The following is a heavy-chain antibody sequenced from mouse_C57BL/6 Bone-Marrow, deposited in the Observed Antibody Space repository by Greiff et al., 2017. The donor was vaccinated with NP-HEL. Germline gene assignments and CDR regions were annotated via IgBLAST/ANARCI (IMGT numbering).Heavy chain of an antibody. CDR2: IDPETGGT. CDR1: GYTFTDYE. Sequence: QVQLQQSGAELVRPGASVTLSCKASGYTFTDYEMHWVKQTPVHGLEWIGAIDPETGGTAYNQKFKGKAILTADKSSSTAYMELRSLTSEDSAVYYCTKESLITTVVAFDYWGQGTTLTVSS. CDR3: TKESLITTVVAFDY. D-gene: IGHD1-1*01. V-gene: IGHV1-15*01. J-gene: IGHJ2*01.